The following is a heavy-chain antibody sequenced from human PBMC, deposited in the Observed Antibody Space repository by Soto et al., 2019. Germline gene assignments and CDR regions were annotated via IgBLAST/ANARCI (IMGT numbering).Heavy chain of an antibody. Sequence: LSLTCAVSGGSISSGGYSWSWIRQPPGKGLEWIGYIYHSGSTYYNPSLKSRVTISVDRSKNQFSLKLSSVTAADTAVYYCARASDSGTSYFDYWGQGTLVTVSS. V-gene: IGHV4-30-2*01. D-gene: IGHD6-19*01. CDR1: GGSISSGGYS. J-gene: IGHJ4*02. CDR3: ARASDSGTSYFDY. CDR2: IYHSGST.